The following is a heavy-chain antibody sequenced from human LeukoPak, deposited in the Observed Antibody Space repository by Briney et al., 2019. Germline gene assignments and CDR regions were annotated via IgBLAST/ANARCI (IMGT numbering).Heavy chain of an antibody. Sequence: GRSLRLSCAASRFTFSTYSMNWVRQAPGKGLEWVSSISSSSSYIYYADSVKGRFTIFRDNAKNSLYLQMNSLRAEDTAVYYCAELGITMIGGVWGKGTTVTISS. V-gene: IGHV3-21*01. CDR2: ISSSSSYI. D-gene: IGHD3-10*02. J-gene: IGHJ6*04. CDR1: RFTFSTYS. CDR3: AELGITMIGGV.